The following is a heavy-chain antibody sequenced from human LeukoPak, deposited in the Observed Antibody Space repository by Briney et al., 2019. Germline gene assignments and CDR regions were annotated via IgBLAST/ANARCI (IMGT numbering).Heavy chain of an antibody. Sequence: GRSLRLSCAASGFTFSSYAMHWARQAPGKGLEWVAVISYDGSNKYYADSVKGRLTISRDNSKNTLYLQMNSLRAEDTAVYYCAREFGHPGGYSYQDYWGQGTLVTVSS. CDR1: GFTFSSYA. J-gene: IGHJ4*02. V-gene: IGHV3-30*04. D-gene: IGHD5-18*01. CDR3: AREFGHPGGYSYQDY. CDR2: ISYDGSNK.